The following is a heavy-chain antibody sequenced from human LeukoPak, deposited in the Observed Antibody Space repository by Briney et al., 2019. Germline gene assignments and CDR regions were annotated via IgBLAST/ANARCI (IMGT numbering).Heavy chain of an antibody. CDR2: IYHSGST. D-gene: IGHD5-18*01. J-gene: IGHJ4*02. Sequence: PSETLSLTCAVSGGSISSSNWWSWVRQPPGKGLEWIGEIYHSGSTNYNPSLKSRVTISVDKSKNQFSLKLSSVTAADTAVYYCARESGYSYGPFDYWGQGTLVTVSS. CDR1: GGSISSSNW. V-gene: IGHV4-4*02. CDR3: ARESGYSYGPFDY.